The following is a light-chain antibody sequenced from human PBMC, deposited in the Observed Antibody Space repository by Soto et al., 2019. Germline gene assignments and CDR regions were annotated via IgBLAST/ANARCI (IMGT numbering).Light chain of an antibody. Sequence: QSALTQPASVSGSPGQSIAISCTGTSSDVGAYNYVSWYQQHPGKAPKLMIFDVTNRPSGVFDRFSGSKSGNTASLTISGLQAEDEADYYCSSYTSSSTYVFGTGTKAPS. J-gene: IGLJ1*01. V-gene: IGLV2-14*03. CDR2: DVT. CDR3: SSYTSSSTYV. CDR1: SSDVGAYNY.